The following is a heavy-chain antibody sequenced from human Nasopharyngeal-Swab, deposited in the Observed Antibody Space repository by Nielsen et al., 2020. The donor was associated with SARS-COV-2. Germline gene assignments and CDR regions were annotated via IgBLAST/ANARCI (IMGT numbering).Heavy chain of an antibody. Sequence: GESLKISCAASGFTFSSYWMHWVRQAPGKGLVWVSRINSDGSSTSYADSVKGRFTISRDNAKNTLYLQMNGLRAEDTAVYYCARRYDYGDYDWFDPWGQGTLVTVSS. J-gene: IGHJ5*02. CDR3: ARRYDYGDYDWFDP. CDR2: INSDGSST. V-gene: IGHV3-74*01. CDR1: GFTFSSYW. D-gene: IGHD4-17*01.